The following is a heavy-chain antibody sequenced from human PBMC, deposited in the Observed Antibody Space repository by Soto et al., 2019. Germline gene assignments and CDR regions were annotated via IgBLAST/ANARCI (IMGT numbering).Heavy chain of an antibody. V-gene: IGHV4-59*01. Sequence: SETLSLTCTVSCGSISSYYWSWIRQPPGKGLEWIGYIYYSGNTNYNPSLKSRVTISVDTSKNQFSLKLSSVTAADTAVYYCARTGYCSGGGRSNYYYYYMDVWGKGTTVTISS. CDR3: ARTGYCSGGGRSNYYYYYMDV. J-gene: IGHJ6*03. D-gene: IGHD2-15*01. CDR1: CGSISSYY. CDR2: IYYSGNT.